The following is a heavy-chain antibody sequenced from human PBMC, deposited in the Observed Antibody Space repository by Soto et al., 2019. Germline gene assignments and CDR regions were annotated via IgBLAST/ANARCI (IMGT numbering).Heavy chain of an antibody. D-gene: IGHD1-1*01. V-gene: IGHV1-18*04. CDR3: ASSDEMATTGYYFVY. CDR2: ISVYSGTR. Sequence: QVQLVQSGAEVKKPGASVKVSCKASGYTFNSYGVSWVRQSPGQGLEWIGWISVYSGTRNYAQRFQGRVTLTTDTSSSPAYMELTSLSSDDTAVYYSASSDEMATTGYYFVYWCQGTVVSVSS. J-gene: IGHJ4*02. CDR1: GYTFNSYG.